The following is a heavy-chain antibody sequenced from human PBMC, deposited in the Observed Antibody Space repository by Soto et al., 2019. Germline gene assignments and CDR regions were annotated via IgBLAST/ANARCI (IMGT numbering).Heavy chain of an antibody. CDR3: ARDRLYYYDSSGYYQNLDY. V-gene: IGHV1-69*13. Sequence: SVKVSCKASGGTFSSYAISWERQAPGQGLEWMGGIIPIFGTANYAQKFQGRVTITADESTSTAYMELSSLRSEDTAVYYCARDRLYYYDSSGYYQNLDYWGQGTLVTVSS. CDR1: GGTFSSYA. D-gene: IGHD3-22*01. J-gene: IGHJ4*02. CDR2: IIPIFGTA.